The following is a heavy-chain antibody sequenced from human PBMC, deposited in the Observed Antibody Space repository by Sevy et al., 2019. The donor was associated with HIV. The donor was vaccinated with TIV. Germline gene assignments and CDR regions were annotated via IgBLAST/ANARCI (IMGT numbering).Heavy chain of an antibody. CDR3: AKDSAI. CDR2: ISGSGGSR. D-gene: IGHD3-10*01. V-gene: IGHV3-23*01. J-gene: IGHJ4*02. CDR1: GFTFSSFV. Sequence: GGSLRLSCAASGFTFSSFVMSWVRQAPGKGLQWVSAISGSGGSRYYAHSVKGRFTISRDNSKNTLYLQMNSLRADDTAVYFCAKDSAIWGQGTLVTVSS.